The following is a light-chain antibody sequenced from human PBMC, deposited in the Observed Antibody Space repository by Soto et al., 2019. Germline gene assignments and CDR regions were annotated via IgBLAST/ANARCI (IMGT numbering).Light chain of an antibody. V-gene: IGKV3-15*01. J-gene: IGKJ4*02. CDR3: QRYNHGTPLT. Sequence: IVLTQSPATLSVSPGERATLFGKASQTVSGNVAWYQQKPGPAPRLLMYGASITANGFPDRFSGSGSGTEFTLTISSLQSEDFAVYYCQRYNHGTPLTFGGGTKVDIK. CDR1: QTVSGN. CDR2: GAS.